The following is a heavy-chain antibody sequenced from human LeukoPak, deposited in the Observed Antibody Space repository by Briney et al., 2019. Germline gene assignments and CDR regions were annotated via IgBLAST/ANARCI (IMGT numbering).Heavy chain of an antibody. D-gene: IGHD3-10*01. J-gene: IGHJ4*02. Sequence: GGSLRLSCAASGFTFSSYTMKWVRQAPGKGLEWVSSISSSSSYIYYADSVKGRFTISRDNSKNTLYLQMDSLRAEDTAVYHCAKHPGAHYYGSGSYRRGSYFDNWGQGILVTVSS. CDR2: ISSSSSYI. CDR1: GFTFSSYT. V-gene: IGHV3-21*01. CDR3: AKHPGAHYYGSGSYRRGSYFDN.